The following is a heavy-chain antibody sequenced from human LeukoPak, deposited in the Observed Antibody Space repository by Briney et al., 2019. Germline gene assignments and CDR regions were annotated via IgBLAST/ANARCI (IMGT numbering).Heavy chain of an antibody. CDR3: AKSGSTSLYYYYMDV. CDR2: ISGSGSST. Sequence: PGGSLRLSCAASGFTFSSYAMSWVRQAPGKGLEWVSVISGSGSSTYYADSVKGRFTISRDNSKNKLYLQTNSLRLEDTAVYYYAKSGSTSLYYYYMDVWGKGTTVTVSS. D-gene: IGHD2-2*01. V-gene: IGHV3-23*01. CDR1: GFTFSSYA. J-gene: IGHJ6*03.